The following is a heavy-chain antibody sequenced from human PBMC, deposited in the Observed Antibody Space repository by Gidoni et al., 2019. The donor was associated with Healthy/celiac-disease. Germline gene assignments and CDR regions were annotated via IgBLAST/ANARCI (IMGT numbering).Heavy chain of an antibody. D-gene: IGHD3-22*01. CDR1: GFTFSDYY. J-gene: IGHJ3*02. CDR3: ARESMPRGYYYDSSGSEAAFDI. CDR2: ISSSSSYT. V-gene: IGHV3-11*05. Sequence: QVQLVESGGGLVKPGGSLRLSCAASGFTFSDYYMSWIRQAPGKGLEWVSYISSSSSYTNYADSVKGRFTISRDNAKNSLYLQMNSLRAEDTAVYYCARESMPRGYYYDSSGSEAAFDIWGQGTMVTVSS.